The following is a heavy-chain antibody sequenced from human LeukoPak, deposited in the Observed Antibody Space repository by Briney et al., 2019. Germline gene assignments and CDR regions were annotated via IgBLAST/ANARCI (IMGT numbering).Heavy chain of an antibody. CDR2: INAGNGNT. D-gene: IGHD3-10*01. CDR1: GYTFTSYA. CDR3: ARSYGSGSSQLFDP. J-gene: IGHJ5*02. Sequence: ASVKVSCKASGYTFTSYAMHWVRQAPGQRLEWMGWINAGNGNTKYSHKFQGRVTMTTDTSTSTAYMELRSLRSDDTAVYYCARSYGSGSSQLFDPWGQGTLVTVSS. V-gene: IGHV1-3*01.